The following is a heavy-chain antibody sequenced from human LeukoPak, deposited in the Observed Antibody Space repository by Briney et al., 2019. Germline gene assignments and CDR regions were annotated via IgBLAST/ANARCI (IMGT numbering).Heavy chain of an antibody. D-gene: IGHD6-13*01. J-gene: IGHJ4*02. CDR3: ARGDLAAAGMIDY. Sequence: SETLSLTCTVSGGSISSSTYYWGWIRQPPGKGLEWIGRIYYSGSTYYNPSLTSRVTISVDTPKNQFSLKLSSVTAADTAVYYCARGDLAAAGMIDYWGQGTLVTVSS. CDR2: IYYSGST. V-gene: IGHV4-39*01. CDR1: GGSISSSTYY.